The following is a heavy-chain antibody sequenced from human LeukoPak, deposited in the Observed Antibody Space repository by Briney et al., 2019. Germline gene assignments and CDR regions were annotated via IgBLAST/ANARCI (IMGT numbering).Heavy chain of an antibody. J-gene: IGHJ3*02. CDR1: GFTFSSYG. CDR2: IRYDGSNK. Sequence: QSGGSLRLSCAASGFTFSSYGMHWVRQAPGKGLEWVAFIRYDGSNKYYADSVKGRFTISRDNSKNTLYLQMNSLRAEDTAVYYCAKDFYGDPDAFDIWGQGTMVTVSP. CDR3: AKDFYGDPDAFDI. D-gene: IGHD4-17*01. V-gene: IGHV3-30*02.